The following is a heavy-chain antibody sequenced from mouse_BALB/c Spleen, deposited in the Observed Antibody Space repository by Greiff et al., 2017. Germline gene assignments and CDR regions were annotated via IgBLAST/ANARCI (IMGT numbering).Heavy chain of an antibody. D-gene: IGHD1-1*01. CDR1: GYTFSSYW. Sequence: LEESGAELMKPGASVKISCKATGYTFSSYWIEWVKQRPGHGLEWIGEILPGSGSTNYNEKFKGKATFTADTSSNTAYMQLSSLTSEDSAVYYCASPYYGSSYRDWYFDVWGAGTTVTVSS. J-gene: IGHJ1*01. CDR3: ASPYYGSSYRDWYFDV. V-gene: IGHV1-9*01. CDR2: ILPGSGST.